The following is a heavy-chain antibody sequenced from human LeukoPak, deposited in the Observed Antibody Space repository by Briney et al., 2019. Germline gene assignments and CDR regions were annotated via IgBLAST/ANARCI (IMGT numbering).Heavy chain of an antibody. D-gene: IGHD3-3*01. CDR2: INWNGGST. CDR1: GFTFSSYG. V-gene: IGHV3-20*04. Sequence: GGSLRLSCAASGFTFSSYGMHWVRQAPGKGLEWVSGINWNGGSTAYADSVKGRFTISRDNAKNSLYLQMNSLRAEDTALYYCARGPLRFLEWLFSFDPWGEGTLVTVSS. CDR3: ARGPLRFLEWLFSFDP. J-gene: IGHJ5*02.